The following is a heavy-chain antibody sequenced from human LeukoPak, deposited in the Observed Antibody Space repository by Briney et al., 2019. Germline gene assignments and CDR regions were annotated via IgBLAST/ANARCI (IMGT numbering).Heavy chain of an antibody. CDR2: ISAYNGNT. CDR3: ARGGMTTMSTPWWF. Sequence: ASVKVSCKASGYTFTSYGISWVRQAPGQGLEWMGWISAYNGNTNYAQKLQGRVTMTTDTTTSTAYMELRSLRSDDTAVYYCARGGMTTMSTPWWFWGQGTLVTVSS. CDR1: GYTFTSYG. D-gene: IGHD4-17*01. J-gene: IGHJ4*02. V-gene: IGHV1-18*01.